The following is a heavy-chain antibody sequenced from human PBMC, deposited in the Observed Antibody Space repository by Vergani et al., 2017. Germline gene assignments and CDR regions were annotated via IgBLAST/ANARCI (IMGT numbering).Heavy chain of an antibody. J-gene: IGHJ4*02. CDR2: IYPGDSDT. D-gene: IGHD2-15*01. CDR3: GRQDCSGGSCDDPYYFDC. V-gene: IGHV5-51*01. Sequence: EVQLVQSGAEVKKPGESLTISCKGSGYSFTSYWIGWVRQMPGKGLEWMGIIYPGDSDTRYSPSFQGQVTISADKSISTAYLQWSSLKASDTAMYYCGRQDCSGGSCDDPYYFDCGGQGTLVTVSS. CDR1: GYSFTSYW.